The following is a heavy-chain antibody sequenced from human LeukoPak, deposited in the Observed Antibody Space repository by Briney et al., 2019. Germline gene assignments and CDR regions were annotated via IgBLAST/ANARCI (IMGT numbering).Heavy chain of an antibody. Sequence: GASVKVSFKASGYTFTGYYMHWVRQAPGQGREWMGWINPNSGGTNYAQKFQGWVTMTRDTSISTAYMELSSLRSEDTAVYYCARSGPYSGSHYGEDYYGMDVWGQGPTVTVSS. CDR3: ARSGPYSGSHYGEDYYGMDV. CDR1: GYTFTGYY. V-gene: IGHV1-2*04. CDR2: INPNSGGT. D-gene: IGHD1-26*01. J-gene: IGHJ6*02.